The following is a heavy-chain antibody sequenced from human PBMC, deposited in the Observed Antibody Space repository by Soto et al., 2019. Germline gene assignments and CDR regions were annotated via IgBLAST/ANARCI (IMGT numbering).Heavy chain of an antibody. CDR3: AKGLLAIVGTSLPRDAFNI. D-gene: IGHD1-26*01. J-gene: IGHJ3*02. V-gene: IGHV3-30*18. Sequence: GGSLRLSCAASGFSFTTYVMHWVRQAPGKGLEWVAVISHDGSYKYYGDAVKGRFTISRDTSKNAVYLEMNSLRPEDTAVYYCAKGLLAIVGTSLPRDAFNIWGQGTMVTVSS. CDR1: GFSFTTYV. CDR2: ISHDGSYK.